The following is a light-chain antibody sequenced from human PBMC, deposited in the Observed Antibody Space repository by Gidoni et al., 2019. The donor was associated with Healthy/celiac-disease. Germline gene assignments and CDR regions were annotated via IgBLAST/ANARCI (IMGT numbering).Light chain of an antibody. Sequence: DIQITQSPSSLSASVGDRVTITCRASQGISNSLAWYQQKPGKAPKLLLYAASRLESGVPSRFSGSGSGTDYTLTISSLQPEDFATYYCQQYYSTQWTFGQGTKVEIK. CDR1: QGISNS. CDR3: QQYYSTQWT. J-gene: IGKJ1*01. CDR2: AAS. V-gene: IGKV1-NL1*01.